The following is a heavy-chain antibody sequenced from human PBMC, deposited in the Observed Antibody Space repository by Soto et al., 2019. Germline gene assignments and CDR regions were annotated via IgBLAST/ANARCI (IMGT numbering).Heavy chain of an antibody. J-gene: IGHJ6*02. D-gene: IGHD2-2*01. Sequence: GESLKISCKGSGYSFTSYWISWVRQMPGKGLEWMGRIDPGDSYTNYSPSFQGHVTISADKSISTAYLQWSSLKASDTAMYYCARHKRVLSCSSTSCYGHGMDVWGQGTTVTVS. CDR2: IDPGDSYT. V-gene: IGHV5-10-1*01. CDR3: ARHKRVLSCSSTSCYGHGMDV. CDR1: GYSFTSYW.